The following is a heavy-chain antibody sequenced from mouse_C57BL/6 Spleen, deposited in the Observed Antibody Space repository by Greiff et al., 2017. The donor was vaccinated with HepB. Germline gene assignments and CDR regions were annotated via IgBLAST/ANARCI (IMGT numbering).Heavy chain of an antibody. V-gene: IGHV1-82*01. Sequence: QVQLQQSGPELVKPGASVKISCKASGYAFSSSWMNWVKQRPGKGLEWIGRIYPGDGDTNYNGKFKGKATLTADKSSSTAYMQLSSLTSEDSAVYFCARKDESNPSMDYWGQGTSVTVSS. CDR2: IYPGDGDT. CDR1: GYAFSSSW. D-gene: IGHD2-5*01. CDR3: ARKDESNPSMDY. J-gene: IGHJ4*01.